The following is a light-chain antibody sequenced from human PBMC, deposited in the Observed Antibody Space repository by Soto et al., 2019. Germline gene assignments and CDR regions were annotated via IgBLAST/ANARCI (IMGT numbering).Light chain of an antibody. Sequence: EIVLTQSPATLSLSPGERATLSCRASQSVSRYLAWYQQKPGQAPRLLMYDTSIRATGTPARFSGSGSGTDFTLTISSLEPEDVATYYCQKYNSAPYTFGQGTRLEIK. CDR3: QKYNSAPYT. CDR2: DTS. J-gene: IGKJ5*01. CDR1: QSVSRY. V-gene: IGKV3-11*01.